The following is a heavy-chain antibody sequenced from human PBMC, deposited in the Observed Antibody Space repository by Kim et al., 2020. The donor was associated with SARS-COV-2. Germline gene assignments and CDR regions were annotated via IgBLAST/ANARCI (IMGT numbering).Heavy chain of an antibody. CDR1: GGSFSGYY. Sequence: SETLSLTCAVYGGSFSGYYWSWIRQPPGKGLEWIGEINHSGSTNYNPSLKSRVTISVDTSKNQFSLKLSSVTAADTAVYYCVRGFWGSYRYYFDYWGQGTLVTVSS. CDR2: INHSGST. J-gene: IGHJ4*02. D-gene: IGHD3-16*02. V-gene: IGHV4-34*01. CDR3: VRGFWGSYRYYFDY.